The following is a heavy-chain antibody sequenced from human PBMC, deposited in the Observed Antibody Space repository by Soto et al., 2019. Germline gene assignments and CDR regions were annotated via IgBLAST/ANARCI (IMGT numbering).Heavy chain of an antibody. CDR2: IYHSGSA. CDR1: GASITSENW. V-gene: IGHV4-4*02. CDR3: VRDRGAVWGHYPKRAPRFYS. J-gene: IGHJ4*02. Sequence: QVQLQESGPGLVRPLGALSLTCTVFGASITSENWWSWVRQPPGKGLEWIGEIYHSGSANYNPSLKRRAALALEKSKNQFSLSLTSVTGADKAIYYCVRDRGAVWGHYPKRAPRFYSWGQGTPVTVSS. D-gene: IGHD3-16*01.